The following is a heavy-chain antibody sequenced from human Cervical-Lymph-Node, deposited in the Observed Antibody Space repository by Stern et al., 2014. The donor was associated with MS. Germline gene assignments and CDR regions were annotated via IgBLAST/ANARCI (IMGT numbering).Heavy chain of an antibody. Sequence: EVQLVESGGGLVQPGGSLRLSCAASGFTFSGSAMHWVRQASGKGLEWVVRIRTKANNYAPLYPASVKGRFTISRDDSRNTTYLHMDSLNTEDTAVYYCTRSRDGSLGYWGQGTLVTVSS. J-gene: IGHJ4*02. V-gene: IGHV3-73*01. CDR3: TRSRDGSLGY. CDR1: GFTFSGSA. CDR2: IRTKANNYAP.